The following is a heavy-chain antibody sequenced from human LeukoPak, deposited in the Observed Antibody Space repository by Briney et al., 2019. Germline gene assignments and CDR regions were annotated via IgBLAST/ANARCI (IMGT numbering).Heavy chain of an antibody. CDR1: GFTFSSYG. D-gene: IGHD2-2*01. V-gene: IGHV3-33*01. CDR2: IWYDGSNK. J-gene: IGHJ4*02. CDR3: ARDRDIVVVPVAMAY. Sequence: GGSLRLSCAASGFTFSSYGMHWVRQVPGKGLEWVALIWYDGSNKYHADSVKGRFTISRDNSKNTLYLQMNSLRAEDTAVYYCARDRDIVVVPVAMAYWGQGTLVTVS.